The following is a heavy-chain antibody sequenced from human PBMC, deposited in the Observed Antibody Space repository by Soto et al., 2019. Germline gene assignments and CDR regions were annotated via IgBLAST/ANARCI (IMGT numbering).Heavy chain of an antibody. V-gene: IGHV3-23*01. D-gene: IGHD3-22*01. CDR2: ISGGGGST. Sequence: EVQLLESGGGLEQPGESLRLSCAASGFTFNTYAMSWVRQSPGKGLEWVSTISGGGGSTYYADSVKGRFTISRDNSKNTLYLQMKSLRAEDTAIYYCANSGTRSGSSFMIVAGMDVWGQGTTVTVSS. CDR1: GFTFNTYA. CDR3: ANSGTRSGSSFMIVAGMDV. J-gene: IGHJ6*02.